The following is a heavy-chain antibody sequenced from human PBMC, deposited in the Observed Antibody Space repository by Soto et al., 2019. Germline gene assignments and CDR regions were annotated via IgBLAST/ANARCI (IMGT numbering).Heavy chain of an antibody. Sequence: ASVKVSCKASGYTFTSYGISWVRQAPGQRLEWMGWINAGNGNTKYSQKFQGRVTITRDTSASTAYMELSSLRSEDTAVYYCARDRFYYGSGSYYKLDYWGQGTLVTVSS. V-gene: IGHV1-3*01. CDR1: GYTFTSYG. J-gene: IGHJ4*02. CDR3: ARDRFYYGSGSYYKLDY. CDR2: INAGNGNT. D-gene: IGHD3-10*01.